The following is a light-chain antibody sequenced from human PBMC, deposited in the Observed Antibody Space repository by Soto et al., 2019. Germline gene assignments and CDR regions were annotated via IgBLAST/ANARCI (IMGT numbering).Light chain of an antibody. CDR3: QQHGSSPFT. J-gene: IGKJ5*01. V-gene: IGKV3-20*01. CDR1: QSVSSSY. CDR2: GAS. Sequence: EIVLTQSPGTLSLSPLEIATLSCMASQSVSSSYLAWYQQKPAQAPSLLIFGASSRSTGIPHRCSGSGSGTAFSTLTSRLEPADFAAYYCQQHGSSPFTFGQGTRLEI.